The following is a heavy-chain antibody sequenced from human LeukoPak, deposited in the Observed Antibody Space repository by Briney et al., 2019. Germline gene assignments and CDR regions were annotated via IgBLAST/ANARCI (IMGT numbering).Heavy chain of an antibody. J-gene: IGHJ4*02. V-gene: IGHV1-18*01. Sequence: AAVKVSCKASGYTFSSYSISWVRQAPGQGLEWMGWISAYNGNTIYAQKVKGRVTMTTDTSTSTAYMELRSLKSHDTAVYYCARASYCSDGSCYSDYWGQGTLVTVSS. CDR3: ARASYCSDGSCYSDY. CDR2: ISAYNGNT. D-gene: IGHD2-15*01. CDR1: GYTFSSYS.